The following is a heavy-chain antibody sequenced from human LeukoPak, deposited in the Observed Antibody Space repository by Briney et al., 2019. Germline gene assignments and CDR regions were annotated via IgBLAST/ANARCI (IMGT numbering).Heavy chain of an antibody. D-gene: IGHD2-15*01. V-gene: IGHV3-33*01. J-gene: IGHJ4*02. CDR3: TTRLQHHFDY. Sequence: GGSLRLSCAASGFTFSSYGMHWVRQAPGKGLEWVAVIWYDGDNKYYADSVKGRFTISRDNSKNTLYLQMDSLRAEDTAVYYCTTRLQHHFDYWGQGTQVTVSS. CDR1: GFTFSSYG. CDR2: IWYDGDNK.